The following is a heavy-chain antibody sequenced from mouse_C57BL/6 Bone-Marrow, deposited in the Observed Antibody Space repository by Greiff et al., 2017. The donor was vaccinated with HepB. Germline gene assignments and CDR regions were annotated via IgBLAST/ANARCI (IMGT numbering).Heavy chain of an antibody. CDR2: ISSGSSTI. Sequence: EVKLVESGGGLVKPGGSLKLSCAASGFTFSDYGMHWVRQAPEKGLEWVAYISSGSSTIYYADTVKGRFTISRDNAKNTLFLQMTSLRSEDTAMYYCATKKYYSNYYWYFDVWGTGTTVTVSS. V-gene: IGHV5-17*01. J-gene: IGHJ1*03. CDR1: GFTFSDYG. CDR3: ATKKYYSNYYWYFDV. D-gene: IGHD2-5*01.